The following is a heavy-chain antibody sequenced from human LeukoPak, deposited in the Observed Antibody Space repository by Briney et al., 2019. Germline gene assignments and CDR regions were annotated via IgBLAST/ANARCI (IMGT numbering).Heavy chain of an antibody. Sequence: PGGSLRLSCAASGSTFDDYAMHWVRQAPGKGLEWVSGISWNSGNKGYADSVKGRFTISRDNAKNSLYLQMNSLRAEDTALYYCAKDMGYSNYLKAFDYWGQGTLVTVSS. CDR2: ISWNSGNK. D-gene: IGHD4-11*01. CDR1: GSTFDDYA. CDR3: AKDMGYSNYLKAFDY. J-gene: IGHJ4*02. V-gene: IGHV3-9*01.